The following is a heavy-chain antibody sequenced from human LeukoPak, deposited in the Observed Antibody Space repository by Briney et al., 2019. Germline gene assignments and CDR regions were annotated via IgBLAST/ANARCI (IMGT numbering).Heavy chain of an antibody. J-gene: IGHJ6*04. D-gene: IGHD3-10*02. Sequence: GGSLRLSRGASGFTFDDYWMSWVRQAPGQGLEWVANINQDGSEKYYVDSVKGRFTISRDNAKNSLYLQMNSLRAEDTAVYYCAELGITMIGGVWGKGTTVTISS. CDR1: GFTFDDYW. CDR2: INQDGSEK. CDR3: AELGITMIGGV. V-gene: IGHV3-7*01.